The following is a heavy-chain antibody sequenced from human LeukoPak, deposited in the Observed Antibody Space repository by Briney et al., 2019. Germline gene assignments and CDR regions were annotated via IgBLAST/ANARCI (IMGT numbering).Heavy chain of an antibody. V-gene: IGHV4-30-2*01. J-gene: IGHJ3*02. CDR2: IYHSGST. CDR3: ARVTRYDAQISGAFDI. Sequence: SQTLSLTCTVSGGSISSGGYYWSWIRQPPGKGLEWIGYIYHSGSTYYNPSLKSRVTISVDRSKNQSSLKLSSVTAADTAVYYCARVTRYDAQISGAFDIWGQGTMVTVSS. D-gene: IGHD3-3*01. CDR1: GGSISSGGYY.